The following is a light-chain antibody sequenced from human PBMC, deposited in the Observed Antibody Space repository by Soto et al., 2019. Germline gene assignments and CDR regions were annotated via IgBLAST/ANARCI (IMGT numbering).Light chain of an antibody. CDR3: CSYAGSYTVV. CDR1: SSDVASYNS. CDR2: DVS. J-gene: IGLJ2*01. V-gene: IGLV2-11*01. Sequence: QSALTQSRSMSGSPGQSVTISCTGTSSDVASYNSVSWFQQHPGKAPKLMIFDVSERPSGVPDRFSGSKSGNTASLTISGLQAEDEADYYCCSYAGSYTVVFGGGTKVTVL.